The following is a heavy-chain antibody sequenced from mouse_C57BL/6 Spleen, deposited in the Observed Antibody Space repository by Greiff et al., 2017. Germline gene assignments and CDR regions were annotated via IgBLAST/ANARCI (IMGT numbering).Heavy chain of an antibody. V-gene: IGHV5-16*01. CDR2: INYDGSST. CDR3: ARLGYGDDCDY. Sequence: EVQLVESEGGLVQPGSSMKLSCTASGFTFSDYYMAWVRQVPEKGLEWVSNINYDGSSTYYLDSLKSRFIISSDNANNILYMQMSSLKTEDTATYYCARLGYGDDCDYWGQGTTLTVSS. J-gene: IGHJ2*01. CDR1: GFTFSDYY. D-gene: IGHD3-2*02.